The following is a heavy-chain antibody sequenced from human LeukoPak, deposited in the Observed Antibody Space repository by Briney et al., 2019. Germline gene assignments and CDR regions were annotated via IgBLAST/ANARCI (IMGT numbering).Heavy chain of an antibody. V-gene: IGHV4-59*01. CDR3: ARPYYYDSSGYGEAFDI. Sequence: SETLSLTCTVSGGSISSYYWSWIRQPPGKGLEWIGYIYYSGSTNYNPSLKSRVTISVDTSKNQFSLKLSSVTAADTAVYYCARPYYYDSSGYGEAFDIWGQGTMVTVSS. CDR1: GGSISSYY. J-gene: IGHJ3*02. CDR2: IYYSGST. D-gene: IGHD3-22*01.